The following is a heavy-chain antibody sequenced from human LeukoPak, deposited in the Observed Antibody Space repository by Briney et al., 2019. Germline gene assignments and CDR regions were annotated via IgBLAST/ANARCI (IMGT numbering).Heavy chain of an antibody. CDR1: GYTFTSYD. Sequence: ASVKVSCKASGYTFTSYDINWVRQATGQGLEWMGWMNPNSGNTGYAQKFQGRVTITRNTSISTAYMELSSLRPEDTAVYYCARGPRRYFDWANWFDPWGQGTLVTVSS. J-gene: IGHJ5*02. CDR2: MNPNSGNT. CDR3: ARGPRRYFDWANWFDP. D-gene: IGHD3-9*01. V-gene: IGHV1-8*03.